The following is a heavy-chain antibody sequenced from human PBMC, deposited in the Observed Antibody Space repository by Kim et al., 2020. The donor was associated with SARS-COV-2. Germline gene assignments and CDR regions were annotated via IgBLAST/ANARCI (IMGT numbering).Heavy chain of an antibody. V-gene: IGHV7-4-1*02. D-gene: IGHD2-15*01. J-gene: IGHJ4*02. Sequence: NPTYAQGFTGRFVFSLDTSVSTAYLQISSLKAADTAVYYCARGGYYGVDYWGQGTLVTVSS. CDR2: NP. CDR3: ARGGYYGVDY.